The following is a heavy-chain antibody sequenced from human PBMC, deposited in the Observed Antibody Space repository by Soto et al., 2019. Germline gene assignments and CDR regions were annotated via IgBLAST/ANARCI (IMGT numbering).Heavy chain of an antibody. Sequence: SVKVSCKASGGTFSSYAISWVRQAPGQGLEWMGGIIPIFGTANYAQKFQGRVTITADKSTSTAYMELSSLRSEDTAVYYCARCQPPYDFWSGYYTGPNYYYYGMDVWGQGTTVTVSS. CDR3: ARCQPPYDFWSGYYTGPNYYYYGMDV. CDR2: IIPIFGTA. D-gene: IGHD3-3*01. V-gene: IGHV1-69*06. J-gene: IGHJ6*02. CDR1: GGTFSSYA.